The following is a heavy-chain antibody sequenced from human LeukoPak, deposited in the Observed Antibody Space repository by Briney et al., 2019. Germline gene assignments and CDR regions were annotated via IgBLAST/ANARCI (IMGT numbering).Heavy chain of an antibody. Sequence: ASVKVSCKASGYTFTGYYMHWVRQAPGQGLEWMGRINPNSGGTNYAQKFQGRVTMTRDTSISTAYMELSRLRSDDTAVYYCARVLSGYSYGYAFDIWGQGTMVTVSS. CDR1: GYTFTGYY. V-gene: IGHV1-2*06. CDR2: INPNSGGT. CDR3: ARVLSGYSYGYAFDI. D-gene: IGHD5-18*01. J-gene: IGHJ3*02.